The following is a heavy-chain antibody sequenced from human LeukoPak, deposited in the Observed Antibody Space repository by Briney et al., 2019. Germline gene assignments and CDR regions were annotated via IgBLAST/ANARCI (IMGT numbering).Heavy chain of an antibody. V-gene: IGHV3-30*02. CDR2: IRYDGSNK. CDR3: AKDGRSYSSGWPPFEY. Sequence: PGGSLRLSCAASGFTFSNFGMHWVRQAPGKGLEWVAFIRYDGSNKYYADSVKGRFTISRDNSKNTVYLQMNSLRAEDTAVYYCAKDGRSYSSGWPPFEYWGQGTLVTVSS. J-gene: IGHJ4*02. CDR1: GFTFSNFG. D-gene: IGHD6-19*01.